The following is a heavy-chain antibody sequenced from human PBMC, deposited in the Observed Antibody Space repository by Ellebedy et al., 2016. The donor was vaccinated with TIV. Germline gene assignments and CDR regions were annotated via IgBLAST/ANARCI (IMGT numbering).Heavy chain of an antibody. CDR3: ARRTGVAVGATPFDY. D-gene: IGHD1-26*01. Sequence: GGSLRLSCKGSGYSFTSYWISWVRQMPGKGLKWKGRIDPSDSYTTYSPSFQGQVTISADKSISTAYLQWSSLKASDTAMYYCARRTGVAVGATPFDYWGQGTLVTVSS. CDR1: GYSFTSYW. J-gene: IGHJ4*02. V-gene: IGHV5-10-1*04. CDR2: IDPSDSYT.